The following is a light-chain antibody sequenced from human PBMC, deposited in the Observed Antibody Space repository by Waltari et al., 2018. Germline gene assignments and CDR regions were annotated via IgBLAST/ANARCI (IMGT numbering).Light chain of an antibody. CDR3: QQSYSTGWT. V-gene: IGKV1-39*01. CDR1: QSISSY. J-gene: IGKJ1*01. CDR2: AAS. Sequence: DIQMTQSPSSLSASVGDRVTITCRASQSISSYLNWYQQKPGKAPKLLIYAASSLQSGVPSRFSGSGSGTDFTLTISSLQPEDFANYYCQQSYSTGWTFGQGTKVEIK.